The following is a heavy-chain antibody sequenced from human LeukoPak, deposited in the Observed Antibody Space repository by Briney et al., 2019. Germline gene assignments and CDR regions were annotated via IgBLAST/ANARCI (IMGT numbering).Heavy chain of an antibody. CDR2: ISSSSSYI. J-gene: IGHJ4*02. D-gene: IGHD6-13*01. CDR3: ARDFQVRYSSSWYGY. CDR1: GFTFRSYS. Sequence: GGSLRLSCAASGFTFRSYSMNWVRQAPGKGLEWVSSISSSSSYIYCADSVKGRFTISRDNAKNSLYLQMNSLRAEDTAVYYCARDFQVRYSSSWYGYWGQGTLVTVSS. V-gene: IGHV3-21*01.